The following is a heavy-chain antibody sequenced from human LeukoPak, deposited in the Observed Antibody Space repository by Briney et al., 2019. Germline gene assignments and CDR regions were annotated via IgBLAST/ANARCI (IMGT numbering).Heavy chain of an antibody. D-gene: IGHD6-13*01. CDR1: GFTFSSYA. Sequence: GASLRLSCAASGFTFSSYAMSWVRQAPGKGLEWVSAISGSGGSTYYADSVKGRFTISRDNSKNTLYLQMNSLRAEDTAVYYCARARSSWYDPDAFDIWGQGTMVTVSS. V-gene: IGHV3-23*01. CDR3: ARARSSWYDPDAFDI. CDR2: ISGSGGST. J-gene: IGHJ3*02.